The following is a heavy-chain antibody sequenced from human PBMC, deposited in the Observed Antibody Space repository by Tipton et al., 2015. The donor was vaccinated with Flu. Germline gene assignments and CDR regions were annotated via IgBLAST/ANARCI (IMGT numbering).Heavy chain of an antibody. CDR3: ARHPSSPSYTSSLLIDI. J-gene: IGHJ3*02. D-gene: IGHD6-6*01. CDR1: GGSISTSNYY. Sequence: TLSLTCTVSGGSISTSNYYWGWIRQPPGKGLEWIGSIYYSGSSYYNPSLKSRVTISVDTSKNQFSLKLSSVTAADAAVYYCARHPSSPSYTSSLLIDIWGQGTVVTVSS. V-gene: IGHV4-39*01. CDR2: IYYSGSS.